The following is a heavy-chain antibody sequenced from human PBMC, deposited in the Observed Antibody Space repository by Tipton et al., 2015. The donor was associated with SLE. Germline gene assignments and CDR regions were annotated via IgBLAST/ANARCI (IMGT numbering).Heavy chain of an antibody. CDR2: ISWNSGSI. V-gene: IGHV3-9*01. Sequence: SLRLSCAASGFTFDDYAMHWVRQAPGKGLEWVSGISWNSGSIGYADSVKGRFTISRDKAKNSLYLQMNSLRAEDTALYYCAKDSVAFQLAYFQHWGQGTLVTVSS. D-gene: IGHD1-1*01. CDR3: AKDSVAFQLAYFQH. J-gene: IGHJ1*01. CDR1: GFTFDDYA.